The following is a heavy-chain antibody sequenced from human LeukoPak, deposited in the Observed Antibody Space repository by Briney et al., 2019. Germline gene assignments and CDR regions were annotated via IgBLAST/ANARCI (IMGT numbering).Heavy chain of an antibody. V-gene: IGHV4-59*01. CDR2: IYYSGST. CDR3: ARKVYGDYYLDY. J-gene: IGHJ4*02. CDR1: GGSISSYY. D-gene: IGHD4-17*01. Sequence: SETLSLTCTVSGGSISSYYWSWIRQPPGKGLEWIGYIYYSGSTNYNPSLKGRVTISVDTSKNQFSLKLSSMTAADTAVYYCARKVYGDYYLDYWGQGTLVTVSS.